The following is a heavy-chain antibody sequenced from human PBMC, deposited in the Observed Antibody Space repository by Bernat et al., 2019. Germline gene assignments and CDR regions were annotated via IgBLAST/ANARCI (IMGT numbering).Heavy chain of an antibody. J-gene: IGHJ6*02. Sequence: QVQLVESGGGVVQPGRSLRLSCAASGFTFSSYAMHWVRQAPGKGLEWVVVISYDGSNKYYADSVKGRFTISRDNSKNTLYLQMNSLRAEDTAVYYCARDRPTGYSSSWGNYYYYYGMDVWGQGTTVTVSS. CDR1: GFTFSSYA. CDR3: ARDRPTGYSSSWGNYYYYYGMDV. CDR2: ISYDGSNK. D-gene: IGHD6-13*01. V-gene: IGHV3-30-3*01.